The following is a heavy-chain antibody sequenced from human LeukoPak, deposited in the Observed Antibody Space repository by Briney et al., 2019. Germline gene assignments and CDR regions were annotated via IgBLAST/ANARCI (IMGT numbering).Heavy chain of an antibody. J-gene: IGHJ4*02. CDR1: GFAFSSYS. CDR3: AKDPGFDY. D-gene: IGHD7-27*01. V-gene: IGHV3-23*01. CDR2: ISGSGGST. Sequence: PGGSLRLSCSASGFAFSSYSMSCVRQAPGKRLQCVSPISGSGGSTYYADSVKGRFTISRDNSKNTLYLQMNSLRAEDTAVYYCAKDPGFDYWGQGTLVTLSS.